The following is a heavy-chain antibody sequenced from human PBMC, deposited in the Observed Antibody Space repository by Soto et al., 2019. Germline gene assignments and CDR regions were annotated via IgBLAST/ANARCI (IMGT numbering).Heavy chain of an antibody. CDR2: IYYSGST. CDR3: ARVTYDSSGYANFDY. D-gene: IGHD3-22*01. Sequence: SETLSLTCTVSGGSISSYYWSWIRQPPGKGLEWIGYIYYSGSTNYNPSLKSRVTISVDTSKNQFSLKLSSVTAADTAVYYCARVTYDSSGYANFDYWGQGTLVTVSS. V-gene: IGHV4-59*01. J-gene: IGHJ4*02. CDR1: GGSISSYY.